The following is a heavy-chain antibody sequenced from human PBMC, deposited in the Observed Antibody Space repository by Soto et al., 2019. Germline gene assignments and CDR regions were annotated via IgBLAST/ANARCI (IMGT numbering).Heavy chain of an antibody. D-gene: IGHD4-17*01. CDR2: INPNSGGT. CDR3: ARDKTTVTTYDPRFSRPQGFDP. Sequence: ASVKVSCKASGYTFTGYYMHWVRQAPGQGLEWMGWINPNSGGTNYAQKFQGRVTMTRDTSISTAYMELSRLRSDDTAVYYCARDKTTVTTYDPRFSRPQGFDPWGQGTLVTVSS. V-gene: IGHV1-2*02. CDR1: GYTFTGYY. J-gene: IGHJ5*02.